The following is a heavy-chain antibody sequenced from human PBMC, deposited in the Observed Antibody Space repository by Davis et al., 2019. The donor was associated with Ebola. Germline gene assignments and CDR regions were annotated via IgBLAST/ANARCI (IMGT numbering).Heavy chain of an antibody. CDR3: ARGAYYYDSSGYHRGGFGY. Sequence: MPGGSLRLSCTVSGGSISSYYWSWIRQPPGKGLEWIGYIYYSGSTNYNPSLKSRVTISVDTSKNQFSLKLSSVTAADTAVYYCARGAYYYDSSGYHRGGFGYWGQGTLVTVSS. CDR2: IYYSGST. D-gene: IGHD3-22*01. V-gene: IGHV4-59*01. CDR1: GGSISSYY. J-gene: IGHJ4*02.